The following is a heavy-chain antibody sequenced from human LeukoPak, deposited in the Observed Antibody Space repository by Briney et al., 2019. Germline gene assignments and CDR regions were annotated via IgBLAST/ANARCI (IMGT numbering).Heavy chain of an antibody. CDR1: GGTFSSYA. D-gene: IGHD3-16*02. J-gene: IGHJ4*02. CDR3: ARNNDQSYDYVWGSYRFTPALDY. V-gene: IGHV1-69*13. Sequence: ASVKVSCKASGGTFSSYAISWVRQAPGQGLEWMGRIIPIFGTANYAQKFQGRVTITADESTSTAYMELSSLRSEDTAVYYCARNNDQSYDYVWGSYRFTPALDYWGQGTLVTVSS. CDR2: IIPIFGTA.